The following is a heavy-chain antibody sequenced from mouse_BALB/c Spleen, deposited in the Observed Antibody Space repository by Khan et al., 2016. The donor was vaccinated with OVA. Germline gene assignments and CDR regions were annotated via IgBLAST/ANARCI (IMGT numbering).Heavy chain of an antibody. J-gene: IGHJ2*01. CDR3: ARGNYYGYYFDY. V-gene: IGHV3-2*02. D-gene: IGHD1-1*01. CDR1: GYSITSDYA. CDR2: ISYSGGT. Sequence: EVQLVESGPGLVKPSPSLSLTCTVTGYSITSDYAWNWIRQFPGNKLERMGYISYSGGTSYNPSLKSRISITRDTSKNQFVLQLNSMTTEDTATYYCARGNYYGYYFDYWGQGTPLTVSS.